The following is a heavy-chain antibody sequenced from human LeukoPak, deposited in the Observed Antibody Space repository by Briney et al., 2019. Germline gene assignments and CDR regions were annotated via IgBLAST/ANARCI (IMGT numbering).Heavy chain of an antibody. CDR3: AREGTMISSFDY. CDR2: ISSRSSYK. D-gene: IGHD3-22*01. V-gene: IGHV3-21*06. J-gene: IGHJ4*02. CDR1: RFTFSSYS. Sequence: GGSLRLSCAASRFTFSSYSMNWIRQAPGKGLEWVSAISSRSSYKYYADSVKGRFTFSRDNAKNSLYLEMNSLRVDDTAVYYCAREGTMISSFDYWGQGTLVTVSS.